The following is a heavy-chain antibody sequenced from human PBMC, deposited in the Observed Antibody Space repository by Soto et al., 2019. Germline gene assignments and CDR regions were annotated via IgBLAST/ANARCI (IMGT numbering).Heavy chain of an antibody. V-gene: IGHV1-18*01. CDR3: ARSESPAARGGWFDP. CDR1: GFSLSTDG. CDR2: VSPYYDST. Sequence: QVQLVQSGTEVKKPGDSVKVSCKASGFSLSTDGINWVRQAPGQGLEWMGWVSPYYDSTNYAQKFQGRVTLTTDTSTSTAYLELRNLKSDDTAVYYCARSESPAARGGWFDPWGQGTQVSVS. J-gene: IGHJ5*02. D-gene: IGHD2-2*01.